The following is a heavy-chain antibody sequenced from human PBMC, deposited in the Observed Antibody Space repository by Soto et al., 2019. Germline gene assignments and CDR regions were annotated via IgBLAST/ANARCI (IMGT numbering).Heavy chain of an antibody. J-gene: IGHJ4*02. CDR2: IYYSGST. CDR1: GGSISSGGYY. Sequence: TSLTLSLTCTVSGGSISSGGYYCSRIRQHPGKGLEWIGYIYYSGSTYYNPSLKSRVTISVDTSKNQFSLKLSSVTAADTAVYYCARDGNAHYFDYWGQGTLVTVSS. CDR3: ARDGNAHYFDY. V-gene: IGHV4-31*03. D-gene: IGHD1-1*01.